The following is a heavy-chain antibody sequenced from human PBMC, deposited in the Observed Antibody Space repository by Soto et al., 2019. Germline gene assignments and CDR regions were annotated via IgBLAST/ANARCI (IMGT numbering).Heavy chain of an antibody. Sequence: KPGGSLRLSCAASGFTFSSYSMNWVRQAPGKGLEWVSSISSSSSYIYYADSVKGRFTISRDNAKNSLYLQMNSLRAEDTAVYYCARDLTRPGYYYDSSDWYFDLWGRGTLVTVSS. CDR1: GFTFSSYS. CDR2: ISSSSSYI. CDR3: ARDLTRPGYYYDSSDWYFDL. J-gene: IGHJ2*01. D-gene: IGHD3-22*01. V-gene: IGHV3-21*01.